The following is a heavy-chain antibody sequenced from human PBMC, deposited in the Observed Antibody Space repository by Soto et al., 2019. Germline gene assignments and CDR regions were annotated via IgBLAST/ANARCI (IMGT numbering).Heavy chain of an antibody. Sequence: PSETLALTCTVSGGSISSGDYYWSWIRQPPGKGLEWIGYIYYSGSTYYNPSLKSRVTISVDTSKNQFSLKLSSVTAADTAVYYCARERPDASTIDPRGQGPLLTLSS. D-gene: IGHD6-6*01. CDR3: ARERPDASTIDP. J-gene: IGHJ5*02. CDR2: IYYSGST. CDR1: GGSISSGDYY. V-gene: IGHV4-30-4*01.